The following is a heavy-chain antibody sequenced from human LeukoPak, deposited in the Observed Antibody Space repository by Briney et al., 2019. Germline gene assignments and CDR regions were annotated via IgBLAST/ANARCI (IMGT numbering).Heavy chain of an antibody. J-gene: IGHJ4*02. CDR3: ARVNGYSYGSMYYFDY. D-gene: IGHD5-18*01. Sequence: ASVKVSCKASGGTFSRYTISWVRQAPGQGLEWMGRIIPILGIANYAQKFQGRVTITADKSTSTAYMELSSLRSEDTAVYYCARVNGYSYGSMYYFDYWGQGPLVTVSS. V-gene: IGHV1-69*02. CDR1: GGTFSRYT. CDR2: IIPILGIA.